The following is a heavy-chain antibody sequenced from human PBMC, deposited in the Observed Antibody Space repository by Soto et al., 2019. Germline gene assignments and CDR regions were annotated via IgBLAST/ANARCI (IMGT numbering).Heavy chain of an antibody. D-gene: IGHD5-18*01. J-gene: IGHJ6*02. Sequence: QVQLVQSGAEVKKPGASVKVSCKASGYTFTSYDINWVRQATGQGLEWMGWMNPNSGNTGYAQKFQGRDTMTRNTSISTAYMELSSLRSEDTAVYYCARVGYSYGSYYYYGMDVWGQGTTVTVSS. V-gene: IGHV1-8*01. CDR2: MNPNSGNT. CDR1: GYTFTSYD. CDR3: ARVGYSYGSYYYYGMDV.